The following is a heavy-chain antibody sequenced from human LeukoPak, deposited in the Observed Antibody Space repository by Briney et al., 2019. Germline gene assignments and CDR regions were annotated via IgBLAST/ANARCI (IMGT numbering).Heavy chain of an antibody. CDR1: GYTFSNHG. V-gene: IGHV1-18*04. Sequence: ASVKVSCKASGYTFSNHGITWVRQAPGQGLEWMGWISAYNGNTNYAQKLQGRVTMTTDTSTSTAYMELRSLRSDDTAVYYCARARYYDFWSGYYPYYYYYYYMDVWGKGTTVTVSS. CDR3: ARARYYDFWSGYYPYYYYYYYMDV. J-gene: IGHJ6*03. CDR2: ISAYNGNT. D-gene: IGHD3-3*01.